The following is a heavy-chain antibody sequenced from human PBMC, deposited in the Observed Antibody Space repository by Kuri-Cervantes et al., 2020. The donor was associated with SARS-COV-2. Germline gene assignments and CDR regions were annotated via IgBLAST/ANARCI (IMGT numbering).Heavy chain of an antibody. J-gene: IGHJ6*03. Sequence: SVKVSCKASGGTFSSYTISWVRQAPGQGLEWMGRIIPILGIANYAQKFQGRVTMTRDTSTSTVYMELSSLRSEDTAVYYCARASRWLPPYYYYMDVWGKGTTVTVSS. CDR1: GGTFSSYT. CDR3: ARASRWLPPYYYYMDV. D-gene: IGHD3-22*01. CDR2: IIPILGIA. V-gene: IGHV1-69*02.